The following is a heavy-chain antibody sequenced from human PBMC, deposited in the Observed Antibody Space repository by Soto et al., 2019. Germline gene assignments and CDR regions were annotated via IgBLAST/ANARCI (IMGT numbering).Heavy chain of an antibody. CDR2: ISGFGDGT. CDR3: AKESAIVGQPCFDY. Sequence: GGSLRLSCAASGFTFSNYAMSWVRQAPGKGLEWVSGISGFGDGTYYADSVKGRFTISRDNSKNTLYLQMNGLRAEDTAVDYCAKESAIVGQPCFDYWGQGTLVTVSS. CDR1: GFTFSNYA. J-gene: IGHJ4*02. V-gene: IGHV3-23*01. D-gene: IGHD1-26*01.